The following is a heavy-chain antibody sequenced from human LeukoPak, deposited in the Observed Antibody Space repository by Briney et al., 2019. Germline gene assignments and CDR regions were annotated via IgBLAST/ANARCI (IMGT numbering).Heavy chain of an antibody. CDR3: ASGVYYDFWSGSFDY. J-gene: IGHJ4*02. CDR1: GGTFSSYT. V-gene: IGHV1-69*02. CDR2: IIPILGIA. Sequence: SVKVSCKASGGTFSSYTISWVRQAPGQGLEWMGRIIPILGIANYAQKFQGRVTITADKSTSTAYMELSSLRSGDTAVYYCASGVYYDFWSGSFDYWGQGTLVTVSS. D-gene: IGHD3-3*01.